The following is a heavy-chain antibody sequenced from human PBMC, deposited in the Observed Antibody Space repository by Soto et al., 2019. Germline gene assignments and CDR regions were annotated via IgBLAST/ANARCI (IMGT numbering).Heavy chain of an antibody. Sequence: EVQLLESGGGLVQPGGSLRLSCATSGFTFSNYAMSWVRQAPEKGLEWVSGISGSGGSAYYADSVKGRFTISRDNSKNTLYLQMNSLRAEDTALYYCAKGDRVLRFLEWGSWGQGTLATVSS. CDR1: GFTFSNYA. D-gene: IGHD3-3*01. CDR3: AKGDRVLRFLEWGS. CDR2: ISGSGGSA. V-gene: IGHV3-23*01. J-gene: IGHJ5*02.